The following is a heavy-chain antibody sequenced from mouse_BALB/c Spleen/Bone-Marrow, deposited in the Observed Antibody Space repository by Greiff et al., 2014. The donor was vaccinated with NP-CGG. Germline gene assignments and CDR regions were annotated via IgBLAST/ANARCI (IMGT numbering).Heavy chain of an antibody. CDR2: INPNNGDT. D-gene: IGHD1-2*01. V-gene: IGHV1-26*01. CDR3: TILRLAY. J-gene: IGHJ3*01. Sequence: EVQVVESGPELVKPGASVKMSCKASGYTFTDYYMKWVKQSHGKSLEWIGDINPNNGDTFYNQKFKGKATLTADKSSSTAYMQLSSLTSEDSAVYYCTILRLAYWGQGTLVTVSA. CDR1: GYTFTDYY.